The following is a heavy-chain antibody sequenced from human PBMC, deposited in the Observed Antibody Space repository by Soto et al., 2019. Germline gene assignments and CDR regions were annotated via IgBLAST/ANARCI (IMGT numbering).Heavy chain of an antibody. CDR1: GGSISSYY. CDR2: IYYSGST. CDR3: ALILVVPAANTNWFYP. Sequence: PSETLSLTCTVSGGSISSYYWSWIRQPPGKGLEWIGYIYYSGSTNYNPSLKSRVTISVDTSKNQFSLKLSSVTAADTAVYYCALILVVPAANTNWFYPWGQGTLVTVSS. J-gene: IGHJ5*02. D-gene: IGHD2-2*01. V-gene: IGHV4-59*12.